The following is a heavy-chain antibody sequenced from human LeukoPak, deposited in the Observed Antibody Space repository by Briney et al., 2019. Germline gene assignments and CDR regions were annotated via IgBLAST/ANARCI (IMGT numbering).Heavy chain of an antibody. CDR1: GGSISSYY. CDR2: IYYSGST. J-gene: IGHJ6*03. CDR3: ASSRAGRDYYYYMDV. Sequence: EPSETLSLTCTVSGGSISSYYWSWIRQPPGKGLEWIGYIYYSGSTNYNPSLKSRVTISVDTSKNQFSLKLSSVTAADTAVYYCASSRAGRDYYYYMDVWGKGTTVTVSS. D-gene: IGHD3-10*01. V-gene: IGHV4-59*12.